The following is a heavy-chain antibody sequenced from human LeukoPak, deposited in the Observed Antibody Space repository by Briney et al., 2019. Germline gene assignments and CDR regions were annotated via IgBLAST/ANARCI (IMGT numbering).Heavy chain of an antibody. Sequence: SETLSLTCTVSGASISSGAYYWSWVRQPAGKGLEWIGRIYTSGSTNYNPSLKSRVTISLDTSQNQLSFRLTSVTAADTAMYYCTREGYDNGDYWGQGALVTASS. V-gene: IGHV4-61*02. CDR2: IYTSGST. CDR3: TREGYDNGDY. D-gene: IGHD3-16*01. J-gene: IGHJ4*02. CDR1: GASISSGAYY.